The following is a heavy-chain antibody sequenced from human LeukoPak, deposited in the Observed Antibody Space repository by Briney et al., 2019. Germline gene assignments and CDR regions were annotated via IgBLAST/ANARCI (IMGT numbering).Heavy chain of an antibody. CDR2: IIPILGIA. CDR1: GGTFSSYA. J-gene: IGHJ5*02. Sequence: SVKVSCKASGGTFSSYAISWVRQAPGQGLEWMGRIIPILGIANYAQKFQGRVTITADKSTSTAYMELSSLRSEDTAVYYCARSYSGSYIADPWGQGTLVTVSS. D-gene: IGHD1-26*01. CDR3: ARSYSGSYIADP. V-gene: IGHV1-69*04.